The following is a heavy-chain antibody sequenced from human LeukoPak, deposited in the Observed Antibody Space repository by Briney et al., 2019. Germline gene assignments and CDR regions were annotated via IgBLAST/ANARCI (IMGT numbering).Heavy chain of an antibody. V-gene: IGHV3-23*01. CDR1: AFTFSSYA. CDR2: ISGSGGST. CDR3: AKVGNPNYYDSSGYLCTFDY. J-gene: IGHJ4*02. Sequence: GGSLRLSCAASAFTFSSYAMSWARQAPGKGLEWVSAISGSGGSTYYADSVKGRFTISRDNSKNTLYLQMNSLRVEDTAVYYCAKVGNPNYYDSSGYLCTFDYWGQGTLVTVSS. D-gene: IGHD3-22*01.